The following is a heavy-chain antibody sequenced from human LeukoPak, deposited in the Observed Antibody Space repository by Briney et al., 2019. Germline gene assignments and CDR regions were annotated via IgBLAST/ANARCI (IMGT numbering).Heavy chain of an antibody. J-gene: IGHJ4*02. V-gene: IGHV4-34*01. CDR3: ARGRRSYDY. CDR1: GGSFSGYY. CDR2: INHSGST. Sequence: SETLSLTCAVYGGSFSGYYWSWIRQPPGKGLEWIGEINHSGSTNYNPSLKSRVTISVDTSKNQFSLKLSSVTAADTAVYYCARGRRSYDYWGQGTLVTVSS.